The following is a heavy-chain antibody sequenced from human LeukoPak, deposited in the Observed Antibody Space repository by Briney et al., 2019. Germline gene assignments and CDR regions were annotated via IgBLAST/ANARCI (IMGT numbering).Heavy chain of an antibody. CDR1: GGTFSSYA. CDR3: ARPASLYSSSPAVMDV. V-gene: IGHV1-69*13. CDR2: IIPIFGTA. Sequence: SVNVSCKASGGTFSSYAISWVRQAPGQGLEWMGGIIPIFGTANYAQKFQGRVTITADESTSTAYMERSSLRSEDTAVYFCARPASLYSSSPAVMDVWGQGTTVTVSS. D-gene: IGHD6-13*01. J-gene: IGHJ6*02.